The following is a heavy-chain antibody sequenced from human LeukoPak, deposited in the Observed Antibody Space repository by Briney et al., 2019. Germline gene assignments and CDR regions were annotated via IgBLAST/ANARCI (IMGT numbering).Heavy chain of an antibody. Sequence: GGSLRLSCAASGFTFRSHDMSWVRQAPGKGLEWVSGISASGGSTFYADSVKGRFTISRDNSKNTLYLQMNGLRVEDTAVYYCAKDFPGMDVWGQGTTVTVSS. CDR2: ISASGGST. V-gene: IGHV3-23*01. CDR3: AKDFPGMDV. CDR1: GFTFRSHD. J-gene: IGHJ6*02.